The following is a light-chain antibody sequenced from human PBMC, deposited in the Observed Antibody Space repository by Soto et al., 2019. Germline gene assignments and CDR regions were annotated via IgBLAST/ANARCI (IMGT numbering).Light chain of an antibody. J-gene: IGKJ4*01. CDR2: GAS. V-gene: IGKV3-20*01. Sequence: EIVLTQSPGTLSLSPGERATLSCRASQSVSSSYLAWYQQKPGQAPRLLIYGASSRATGIPDRFSGSGSGTDFTLTMSRLEPEDFAVYYCQQYGSSPLTFGGGTKVEIK. CDR1: QSVSSSY. CDR3: QQYGSSPLT.